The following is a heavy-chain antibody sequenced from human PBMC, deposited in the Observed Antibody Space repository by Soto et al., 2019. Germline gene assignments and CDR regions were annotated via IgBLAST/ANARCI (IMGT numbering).Heavy chain of an antibody. CDR1: GFSLSNARMG. Sequence: GSGPTLVNPTETLTLTCTVSGFSLSNARMGVSWIRQPPGKALEWLAHIFSNDEKSYSTSLKGRLTFSKDTSKSQVVLTMTNMDPVDTATYYCARIRANDILDYYGMDVWGQGTTVTVSS. V-gene: IGHV2-26*01. CDR2: IFSNDEK. CDR3: ARIRANDILDYYGMDV. D-gene: IGHD3-9*01. J-gene: IGHJ6*02.